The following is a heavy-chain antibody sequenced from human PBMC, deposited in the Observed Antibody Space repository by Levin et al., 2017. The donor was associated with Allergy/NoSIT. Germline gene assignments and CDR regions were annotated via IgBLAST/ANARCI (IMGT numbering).Heavy chain of an antibody. CDR3: ARDDYYGSGSYGYDY. CDR1: GFTFSSYA. Sequence: AGGSLRLSCAASGFTFSSYAMHWVRQAPGKGLEWVAVISYDGSNKYYADSVKGRFTISRDNSKNTLYLQMNSLRAEDTAVYYCARDDYYGSGSYGYDYWGQGTLVTVSS. CDR2: ISYDGSNK. J-gene: IGHJ4*02. D-gene: IGHD3-10*01. V-gene: IGHV3-30-3*01.